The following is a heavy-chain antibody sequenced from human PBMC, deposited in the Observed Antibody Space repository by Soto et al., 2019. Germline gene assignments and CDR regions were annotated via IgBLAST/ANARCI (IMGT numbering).Heavy chain of an antibody. CDR1: GGSISSSNW. Sequence: SETLSLTCAVSGGSISSSNWWSWVRQPPGKGLEWIGEIYHTGSTNYNPSLKSRVTISVDKSKNQFSLKLSSVTAADTTAVYYCARDKITGPFDYWGQGTLVTVSS. D-gene: IGHD2-8*02. CDR2: IYHTGST. V-gene: IGHV4-4*02. CDR3: ARDKITGPFDY. J-gene: IGHJ4*02.